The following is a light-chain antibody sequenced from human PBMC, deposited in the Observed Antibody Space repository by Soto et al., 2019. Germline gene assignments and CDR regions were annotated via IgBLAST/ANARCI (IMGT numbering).Light chain of an antibody. CDR2: AVS. Sequence: QSALTQPASVSGSPGQSITISCTGTSSDVGGYNYVSWYQQHPDKAPKLMIYAVSNRPSGVSNRFSGSKSGNTASLTISGLQAEDEADYYCSSYTSSSTLGVFGTGTKLTVL. J-gene: IGLJ1*01. V-gene: IGLV2-14*01. CDR3: SSYTSSSTLGV. CDR1: SSDVGGYNY.